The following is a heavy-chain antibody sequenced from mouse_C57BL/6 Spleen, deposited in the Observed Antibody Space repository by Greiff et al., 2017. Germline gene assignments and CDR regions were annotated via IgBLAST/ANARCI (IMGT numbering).Heavy chain of an antibody. CDR3: ARDYYGPMDY. J-gene: IGHJ4*01. D-gene: IGHD1-1*01. V-gene: IGHV1-69*01. CDR1: GYTFTSYW. Sequence: QVQLKQPGAELVMPGASVKLSCKASGYTFTSYWMHWVKQRPGQGLEWIGEIDPSDSYTNYNQKFKGKSTLTVDKSSSTAYMQLSSLTSEDSAVYYCARDYYGPMDYWGQGTSVTVSS. CDR2: IDPSDSYT.